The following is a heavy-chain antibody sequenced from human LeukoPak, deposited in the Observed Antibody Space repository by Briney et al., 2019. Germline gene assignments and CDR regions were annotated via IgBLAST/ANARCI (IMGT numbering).Heavy chain of an antibody. J-gene: IGHJ3*02. CDR3: VFLNYDILTGYYTRNAFDI. CDR1: GYTFTSYG. V-gene: IGHV1-18*01. Sequence: ASVKVSCKASGYTFTSYGISWVRQAPGQGLEWMGWISAYNGNTNYAQKLQGRVTMTTDTSTSTAYMELRSLRSDDTAVYYCVFLNYDILTGYYTRNAFDIWGQGTMVTVSS. D-gene: IGHD3-9*01. CDR2: ISAYNGNT.